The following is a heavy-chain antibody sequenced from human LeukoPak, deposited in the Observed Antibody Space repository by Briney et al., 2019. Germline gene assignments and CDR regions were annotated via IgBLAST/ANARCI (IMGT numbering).Heavy chain of an antibody. CDR3: TRRGGGHEFDH. CDR1: GFAFSTYA. D-gene: IGHD3-16*01. Sequence: GGSLRLSCAASGFAFSTYAMHWVRQAPGKGLEWVAVISFDGNTKYYADSVEGRFTISRDNSKNTLYLQMNGLRTEDTAMYYCTRRGGGHEFDHWGQGTLVTVSS. CDR2: ISFDGNTK. J-gene: IGHJ4*02. V-gene: IGHV3-30-3*01.